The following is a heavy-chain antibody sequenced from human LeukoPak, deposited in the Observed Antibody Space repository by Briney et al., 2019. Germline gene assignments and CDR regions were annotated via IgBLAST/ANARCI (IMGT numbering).Heavy chain of an antibody. V-gene: IGHV6-1*01. CDR3: AREAAGSAFDI. Sequence: PSQTLSLTCAISGDSVSSNTAAWNCIRQSPSRGLEWLGRTYYRSKWSNDYALSVRSRISVNPDTSKNQCSLHLTSVTPEDTAVYYCAREAAGSAFDIWGQGTMVTVSP. CDR2: TYYRSKWSN. CDR1: GDSVSSNTAA. D-gene: IGHD1-26*01. J-gene: IGHJ3*02.